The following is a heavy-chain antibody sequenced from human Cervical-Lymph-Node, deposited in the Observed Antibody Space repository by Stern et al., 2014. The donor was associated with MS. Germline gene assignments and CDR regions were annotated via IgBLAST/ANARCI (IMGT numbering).Heavy chain of an antibody. D-gene: IGHD1-1*01. J-gene: IGHJ6*02. CDR3: ARELSGMYGMDV. CDR1: GGSINNGDYY. Sequence: VQLFESGPGLVKPSQTRSLNCTVSGGSINNGDYYWSWVRQHPGKGLARLGYIYYSGATYYTPSLKGRLTISVDTSKRHFSLKLTSVTAADTAVYYCARELSGMYGMDVWGQGTTVTVSS. CDR2: IYYSGAT. V-gene: IGHV4-31*03.